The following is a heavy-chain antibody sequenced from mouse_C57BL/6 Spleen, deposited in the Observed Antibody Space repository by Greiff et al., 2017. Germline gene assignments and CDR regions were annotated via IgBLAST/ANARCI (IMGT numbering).Heavy chain of an antibody. CDR1: GYSFSSSW. Sequence: LQESGPELVKPGASVKISCKASGYSFSSSWMNWVKQRPGKGLEWIGRIYPGDGDTNYNGKFKGKATLTADKSSSTAYMQLSSLTSEDSAVYFCARLRGFAYWGQGTLVTVSA. V-gene: IGHV1-82*01. J-gene: IGHJ3*01. CDR3: ARLRGFAY. CDR2: IYPGDGDT.